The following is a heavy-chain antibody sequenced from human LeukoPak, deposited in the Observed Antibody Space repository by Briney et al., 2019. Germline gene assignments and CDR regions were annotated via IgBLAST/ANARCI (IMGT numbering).Heavy chain of an antibody. CDR3: ATSGYFDSPLWESYYMDV. D-gene: IGHD3-9*01. V-gene: IGHV3-21*01. CDR1: GFTFSSYS. CDR2: ISSSSSYI. Sequence: GGSLRLSCAASGFTFSSYSMNWVRQAPGKGLEWVSSISSSSSYIYYADSVKGRFTISRDNAKNSLYLQMNSLRAEDTAVYYCATSGYFDSPLWESYYMDVWGKGTTVTVSS. J-gene: IGHJ6*03.